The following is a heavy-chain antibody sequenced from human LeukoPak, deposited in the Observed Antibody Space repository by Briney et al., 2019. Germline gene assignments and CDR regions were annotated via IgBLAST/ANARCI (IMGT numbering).Heavy chain of an antibody. CDR1: GGSISSYY. CDR2: IYYSGST. V-gene: IGHV4-59*12. D-gene: IGHD1-26*01. CDR3: ARTSRWELTQGYYCYMDV. Sequence: SETLSLTCTVSGGSISSYYWSWIRQPPGKGLEWIGYIYYSGSTDYNPSLKSRVTISVDRSKNQFSLKLSSVTAADTAVYYCARTSRWELTQGYYCYMDVWGQGTLVTVSS. J-gene: IGHJ6*03.